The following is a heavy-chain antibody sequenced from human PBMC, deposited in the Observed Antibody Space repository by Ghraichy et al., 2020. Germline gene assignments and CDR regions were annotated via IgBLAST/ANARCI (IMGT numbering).Heavy chain of an antibody. J-gene: IGHJ6*02. CDR3: ASRSVHCSSTSCYSRIYYYYYALDV. CDR2: IIPIFGKA. CDR1: GDTFNNYA. D-gene: IGHD2-2*02. Sequence: SGKVSCKASGDTFNNYALSWVRQAPGQGLEWMGGIIPIFGKANYAQKFQGRVTITADTSTSTAYMELSSLRSEDTAVYYCASRSVHCSSTSCYSRIYYYYYALDVWGQGTTVTVSS. V-gene: IGHV1-69*06.